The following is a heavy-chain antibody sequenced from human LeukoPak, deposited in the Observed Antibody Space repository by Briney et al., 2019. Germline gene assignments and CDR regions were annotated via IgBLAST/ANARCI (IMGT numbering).Heavy chain of an antibody. Sequence: GGSLRLSCAASGSTFDDYAMHWVRQAPGKGLEWVSGISWNSASIGYADSVKGRFTISRDNAKNSLYLQMNSLRAEDTALYYCAKAPSTSYYYYGMDVWGQGTTVTVSS. D-gene: IGHD1-26*01. V-gene: IGHV3-9*01. CDR3: AKAPSTSYYYYGMDV. CDR1: GSTFDDYA. CDR2: ISWNSASI. J-gene: IGHJ6*02.